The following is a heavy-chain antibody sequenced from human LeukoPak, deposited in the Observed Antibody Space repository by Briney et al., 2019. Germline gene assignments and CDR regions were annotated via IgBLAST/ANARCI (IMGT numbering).Heavy chain of an antibody. J-gene: IGHJ4*02. V-gene: IGHV3-21*01. Sequence: GGSLRLSCAVSGFTFSSYSMNWVRQAPGKGLEWVSSIGSTSNYIYYSDSVKGRFTISRDNANNSLLLQMNSLRVEDTALYYCAKDILPYGDYLPTGYWGQGTLVTVSS. CDR3: AKDILPYGDYLPTGY. CDR1: GFTFSSYS. D-gene: IGHD4-17*01. CDR2: IGSTSNYI.